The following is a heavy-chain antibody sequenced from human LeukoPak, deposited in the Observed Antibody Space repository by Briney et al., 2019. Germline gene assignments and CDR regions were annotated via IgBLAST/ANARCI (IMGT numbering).Heavy chain of an antibody. D-gene: IGHD1-26*01. V-gene: IGHV3-30*18. CDR2: ISYDGSNK. Sequence: PGGSLRLSCAASGFTFSSYGMHWVRQAPGKGLEWVAVISYDGSNKYYADSVKGRSTISRDNSKNTLYLQMNSLRAEDTAVYYCAKGQVGATGWFVPWGQGTLVTVSS. CDR3: AKGQVGATGWFVP. J-gene: IGHJ5*02. CDR1: GFTFSSYG.